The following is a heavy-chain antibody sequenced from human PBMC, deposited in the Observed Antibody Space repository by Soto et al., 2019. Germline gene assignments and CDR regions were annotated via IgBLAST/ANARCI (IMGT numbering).Heavy chain of an antibody. CDR1: GFTFSSYA. CDR2: ISGSGGST. CDR3: ARAPYAASRGHFDY. V-gene: IGHV3-23*01. Sequence: EVQLLESGGGLVQPGGSLRLSCAASGFTFSSYAMSWVRQARGKGLEWVSGISGSGGSTYYADSVKGRFTISRDNSKNTLYLLMNSLRDEDTAVYYCARAPYAASRGHFDYWGQGTLVTVSS. D-gene: IGHD4-17*01. J-gene: IGHJ4*02.